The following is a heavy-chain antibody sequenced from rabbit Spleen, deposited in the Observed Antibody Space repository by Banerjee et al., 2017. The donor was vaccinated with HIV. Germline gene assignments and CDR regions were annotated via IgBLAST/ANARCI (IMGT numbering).Heavy chain of an antibody. V-gene: IGHV1S45*01. CDR1: GFTLSSYYM. J-gene: IGHJ4*01. D-gene: IGHD8-1*01. CDR3: ARDNAGTSTDFDL. Sequence: QEQLEESAGGLVQPGGSLKLSCKASGFTLSSYYMNWVRQAPGKGLEWIGYIDPVFGITYYASWAKGRFTISKTSSTTVTLQMTSLTAADTATYFCARDNAGTSTDFDLWGPGTLVTVS. CDR2: IDPVFGIT.